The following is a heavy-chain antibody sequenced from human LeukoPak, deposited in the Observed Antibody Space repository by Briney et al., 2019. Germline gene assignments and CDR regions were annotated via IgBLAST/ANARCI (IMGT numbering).Heavy chain of an antibody. D-gene: IGHD3-22*01. CDR3: ARFATYYYDSSGYSYFDY. V-gene: IGHV4-4*07. CDR2: IYTSGST. J-gene: IGHJ4*02. CDR1: GGSISSYY. Sequence: PSETLSLTCTVSGGSISSYYWSWIRQPAGKGLEWIGRIYTSGSTNYNPSLKSRVTMSVDTSKNQFSLKLSSVTAADTAVYYCARFATYYYDSSGYSYFDYWGQGTLVTVSS.